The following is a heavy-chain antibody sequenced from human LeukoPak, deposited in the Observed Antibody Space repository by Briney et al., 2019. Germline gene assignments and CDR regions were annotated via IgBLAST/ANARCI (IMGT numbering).Heavy chain of an antibody. CDR3: AKTSWFASYFDY. V-gene: IGHV3-21*04. CDR1: GFTFSSYS. Sequence: GGSLRLSCAASGFTFSSYSMNWVRQAPGKGLEWVSSISSSSSYIYYADSVKGRFTISRDNAKNSLYLQMNSLRAEDTAVYYCAKTSWFASYFDYWGQGTLVTVSS. J-gene: IGHJ4*02. CDR2: ISSSSSYI. D-gene: IGHD2-2*01.